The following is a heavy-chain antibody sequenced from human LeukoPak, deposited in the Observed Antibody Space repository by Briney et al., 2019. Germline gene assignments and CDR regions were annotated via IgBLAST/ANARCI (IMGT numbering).Heavy chain of an antibody. CDR2: IKEDGSEK. J-gene: IGHJ4*02. D-gene: IGHD4-23*01. CDR3: SRPTYGGNSGVLDF. CDR1: GFTFSYNW. Sequence: GGSLRLSCVASGFTFSYNWMSWVRQAPGNGLEWVASIKEDGSEKYYVDSVKGRFTISRDNAKNSLFLQMNSLRAEDTAVYYCSRPTYGGNSGVLDFWGQGTLVTVSS. V-gene: IGHV3-7*01.